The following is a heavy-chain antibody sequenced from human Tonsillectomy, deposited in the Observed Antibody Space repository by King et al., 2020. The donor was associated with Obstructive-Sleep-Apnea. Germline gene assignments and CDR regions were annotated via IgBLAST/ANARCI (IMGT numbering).Heavy chain of an antibody. CDR1: GFTFSSYS. Sequence: VQLVESGGGLVKPGGSLRLSWAASGFTFSSYSMNWVRQSPGKGLEWVSSISSSSSYIYYADSVKGRFTISRDNAKNSLYLQMNSLRAEDTAVYYCARDLSSGAFDIWGQGTMVTVSS. CDR3: ARDLSSGAFDI. CDR2: ISSSSSYI. V-gene: IGHV3-21*01. J-gene: IGHJ3*02. D-gene: IGHD6-19*01.